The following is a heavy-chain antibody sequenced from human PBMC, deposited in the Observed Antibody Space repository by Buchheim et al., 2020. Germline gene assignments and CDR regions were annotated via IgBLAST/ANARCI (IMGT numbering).Heavy chain of an antibody. Sequence: EVQLLESGGGLVQPGGSLRLSCAASGFTFSSYAMSWVRQAPGKGLEWVSAISGSGGSTYYADSVKGQFTFSRDTSKNTLYLQMNSLRAEDTAVYYCARDRGGWALYYYYGMDVWGQGTT. CDR2: ISGSGGST. CDR3: ARDRGGWALYYYYGMDV. V-gene: IGHV3-23*01. J-gene: IGHJ6*02. CDR1: GFTFSSYA. D-gene: IGHD6-19*01.